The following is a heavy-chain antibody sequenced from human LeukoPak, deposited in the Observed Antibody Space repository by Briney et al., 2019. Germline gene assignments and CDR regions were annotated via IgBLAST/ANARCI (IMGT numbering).Heavy chain of an antibody. CDR3: AKDLSKGLLYRRGMYYFDY. V-gene: IGHV3-30*02. Sequence: GGSLRLSCAASGFTFSSYGMHWVRQAPGKGLEWVSFIRYDGSNKYYADSVKGRFTISRDNSKNTLYLQMNSLRTEDAAVYYCAKDLSKGLLYRRGMYYFDYWGQGTLVTVSS. CDR2: IRYDGSNK. J-gene: IGHJ4*02. CDR1: GFTFSSYG. D-gene: IGHD3-3*01.